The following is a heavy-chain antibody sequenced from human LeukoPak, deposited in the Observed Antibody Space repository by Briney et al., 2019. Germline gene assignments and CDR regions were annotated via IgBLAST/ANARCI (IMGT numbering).Heavy chain of an antibody. CDR1: GFTFSSYG. Sequence: PGGSLRLSCAASGFTFSSYGMHWVRQAPGKGLEWVAVIWYDGSNKYYADSVKGRFTISRDNSKNTLYLQMNSLRAEDTAVYYRARDQSSYYDSSGYFSHWGQGTLVTVSS. CDR2: IWYDGSNK. D-gene: IGHD3-22*01. CDR3: ARDQSSYYDSSGYFSH. V-gene: IGHV3-33*01. J-gene: IGHJ4*02.